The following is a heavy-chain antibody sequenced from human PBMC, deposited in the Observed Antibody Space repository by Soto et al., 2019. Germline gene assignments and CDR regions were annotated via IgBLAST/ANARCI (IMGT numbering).Heavy chain of an antibody. J-gene: IGHJ4*02. CDR3: ARGPPIVGNTRPLES. D-gene: IGHD1-26*01. V-gene: IGHV4-4*01. CDR2: MYHAGST. Sequence: QVQLQESGPRVVKPSGTLSLTCTVSGGSITNSNWWSWVRLPPAKGLELIGDMYHAGSTKYNPSLERRLSMSVDKSNNQFGLTLTSVTAAETAVYCCARGPPIVGNTRPLESWGQGTLVTVSS. CDR1: GGSITNSNW.